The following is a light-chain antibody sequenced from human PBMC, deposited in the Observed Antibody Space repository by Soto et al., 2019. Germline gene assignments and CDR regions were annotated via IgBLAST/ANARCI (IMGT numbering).Light chain of an antibody. CDR3: QQYGSSPPA. Sequence: EIVMTQSPATLSVSPGERSTLAFRASQRVSNDFAWYQQKPDQAPRLLIYGASTRATGVPDRFSGSGSGTDFTLTISRLEPEDFAVYYCQQYGSSPPAFGQGTRLEI. CDR2: GAS. CDR1: QRVSND. V-gene: IGKV3-20*01. J-gene: IGKJ5*01.